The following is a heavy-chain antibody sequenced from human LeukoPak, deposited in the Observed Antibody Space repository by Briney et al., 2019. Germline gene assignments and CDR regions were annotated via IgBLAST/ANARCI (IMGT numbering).Heavy chain of an antibody. J-gene: IGHJ4*02. V-gene: IGHV3-74*01. D-gene: IGHD3-16*01. Sequence: SGGSLTLSCEGSGYSFSSFWMHWVRQAPGGGLVWVSRLNEDGGITNYADFAKGRFTISRDNARNTLYLQMNSLSADDTAVYYCTRDIGGRAAYWGQGALVTVSS. CDR3: TRDIGGRAAY. CDR2: LNEDGGIT. CDR1: GYSFSSFW.